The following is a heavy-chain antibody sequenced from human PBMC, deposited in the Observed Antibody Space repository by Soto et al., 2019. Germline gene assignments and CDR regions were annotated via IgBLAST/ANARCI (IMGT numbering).Heavy chain of an antibody. D-gene: IGHD3-10*01. CDR2: LNAGNGNT. CDR3: ARATLWFGAAYGMDV. J-gene: IGHJ6*02. V-gene: IGHV1-3*01. Sequence: QVQLVQSGAEVKKPGASVKVSCKASGYTFTSYAMHWVRQAPGQRLEWMGWLNAGNGNTKYSQKFQGRVTITRDTSASTAYMELSSLRSEDTAVYYCARATLWFGAAYGMDVWGQGTTVTVSS. CDR1: GYTFTSYA.